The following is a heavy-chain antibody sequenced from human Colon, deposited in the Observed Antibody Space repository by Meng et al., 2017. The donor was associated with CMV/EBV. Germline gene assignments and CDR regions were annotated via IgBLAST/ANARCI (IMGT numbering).Heavy chain of an antibody. CDR3: AWDNAFYLAK. V-gene: IGHV3-15*01. CDR2: IKSKGSGGTT. J-gene: IGHJ4*02. D-gene: IGHD3-3*02. Sequence: VWLVEEWGGLVKTGAYIRFPCVGVGLKFNDAWMSWGRKAPGKGLEWIGRIKSKGSGGTTDYAAPVKDRFIISRDDSKNTLYLQMNSLEIEDTAIYFCAWDNAFYLAKWGQGALVTVSS. CDR1: GLKFNDAW.